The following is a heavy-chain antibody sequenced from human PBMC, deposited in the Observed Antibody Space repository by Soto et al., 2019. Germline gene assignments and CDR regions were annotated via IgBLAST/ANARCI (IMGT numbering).Heavy chain of an antibody. V-gene: IGHV3-15*07. Sequence: GGSLRLSCAASGFTFSNAWMNWVRQAPGKGLEWVGRIKSKTDGGTTDYAAPVKGRFTISRDDSKNTLYLQMNSLKTEDTAVYYCTTDALDRITIFGVVIANFDYWGQGTLVTAPQ. CDR1: GFTFSNAW. CDR2: IKSKTDGGTT. J-gene: IGHJ4*02. D-gene: IGHD3-3*01. CDR3: TTDALDRITIFGVVIANFDY.